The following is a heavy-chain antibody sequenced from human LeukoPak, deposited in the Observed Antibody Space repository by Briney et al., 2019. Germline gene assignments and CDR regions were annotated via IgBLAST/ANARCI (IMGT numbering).Heavy chain of an antibody. J-gene: IGHJ4*02. D-gene: IGHD3-22*01. Sequence: GASVKVSCKASGYTFTGYYMHWVRQAPGQGLEWMGWINPNSGGTNCAQKFQGRVTMTRDTSISTAYMELSRLRSDDTAVYYCARGEGYYYDSSGYSFDYWGQGTLVTVSS. CDR3: ARGEGYYYDSSGYSFDY. CDR2: INPNSGGT. V-gene: IGHV1-2*02. CDR1: GYTFTGYY.